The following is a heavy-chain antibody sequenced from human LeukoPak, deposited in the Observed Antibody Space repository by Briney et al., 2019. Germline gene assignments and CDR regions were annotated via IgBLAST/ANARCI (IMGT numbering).Heavy chain of an antibody. CDR1: GYTFTGYY. D-gene: IGHD6-13*01. J-gene: IGHJ4*02. CDR3: ARDPRFNAAAGIDY. Sequence: ASVKVSCKAPGYTFTGYYMHWVRQAPGQGLEWMGWINPNSGGTNYAQKFQGRVTMTRDTSISTAYMELSRLRSDDTAVYYCARDPRFNAAAGIDYWGQGTLVTVSS. CDR2: INPNSGGT. V-gene: IGHV1-2*02.